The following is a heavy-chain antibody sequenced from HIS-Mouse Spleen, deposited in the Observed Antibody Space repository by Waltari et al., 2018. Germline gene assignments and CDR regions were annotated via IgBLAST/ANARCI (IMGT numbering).Heavy chain of an antibody. CDR3: ARKRTASGWFDP. Sequence: QLQLQESGPGLVKPSETLSLTCTVSGGSISSSSYYWGWIRQPPGKGREWIGRIYYRGSTYYNPSLKSRVTIAVDTSKNQFSRKLSSVTAADTAVYYCARKRTASGWFDPWGQGTLVTVSS. CDR2: IYYRGST. V-gene: IGHV4-39*01. CDR1: GGSISSSSYY. D-gene: IGHD2-21*02. J-gene: IGHJ5*02.